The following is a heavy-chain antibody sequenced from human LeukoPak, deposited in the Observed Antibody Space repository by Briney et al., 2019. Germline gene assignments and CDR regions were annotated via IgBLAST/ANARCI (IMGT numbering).Heavy chain of an antibody. J-gene: IGHJ4*02. Sequence: SETLSLTRTVSGCSISSYYWSWIRQPPGKGLEWIGEVSHSGSTTYNPSLKSRVSISVDASKNEVSLRLSSVTAADTAVYFCASVELATTDFCYWGQGSLVTVAS. D-gene: IGHD5-24*01. CDR1: GCSISSYY. CDR3: ASVELATTDFCY. V-gene: IGHV4-34*01. CDR2: VSHSGST.